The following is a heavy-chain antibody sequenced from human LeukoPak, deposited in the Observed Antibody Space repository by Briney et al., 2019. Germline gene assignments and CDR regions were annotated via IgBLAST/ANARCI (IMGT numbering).Heavy chain of an antibody. CDR3: SRVHGTYCGGDCYVINYYYYYMDV. D-gene: IGHD2-21*01. CDR1: GFTLSDYY. J-gene: IGHJ6*03. CDR2: ISSSGSSI. V-gene: IGHV3-11*01. Sequence: GGSLRLSCAASGFTLSDYYMSWIRQAPGKGLGLDSYISSSGSSIYFADSVKGPFTIPRDNANNPLYLQMNNLEAHGQAVFYCSRVHGTYCGGDCYVINYYYYYMDVWGKGTTVTVSS.